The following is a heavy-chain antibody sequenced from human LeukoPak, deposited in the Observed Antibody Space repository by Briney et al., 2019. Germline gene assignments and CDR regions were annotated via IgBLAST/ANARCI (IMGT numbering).Heavy chain of an antibody. CDR3: AKERRRVDTSMIRSYYFDY. V-gene: IGHV3-23*01. CDR1: GFTFSSYA. J-gene: IGHJ4*02. Sequence: GGSLRLSCGASGFTFSSYAMSWVRQAPGKGLEWVSAISGSGGSTYYADSVKGRFTISRDNSKNVLFLQMNSLGAEDSASYFCAKERRRVDTSMIRSYYFDYWGQGTPVTVSS. CDR2: ISGSGGST. D-gene: IGHD3-16*01.